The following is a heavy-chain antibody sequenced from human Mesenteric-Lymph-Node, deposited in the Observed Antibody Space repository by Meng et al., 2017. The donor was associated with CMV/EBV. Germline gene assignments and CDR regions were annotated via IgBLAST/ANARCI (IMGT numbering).Heavy chain of an antibody. CDR3: ARDLDYGGNRAMGALDM. V-gene: IGHV3-7*01. D-gene: IGHD4-23*01. J-gene: IGHJ3*02. CDR2: INQDGSEK. Sequence: GESLKISCAAPGFTFSRYWMSWVRQAPGKGLEWVANINQDGSEKYYVDSVKGRFTISRDNTKNSLYLQMNSLRAEDTAVYYCARDLDYGGNRAMGALDMWGQGTMVTVSS. CDR1: GFTFSRYW.